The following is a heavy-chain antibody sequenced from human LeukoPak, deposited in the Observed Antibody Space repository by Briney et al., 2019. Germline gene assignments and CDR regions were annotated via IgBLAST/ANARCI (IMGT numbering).Heavy chain of an antibody. D-gene: IGHD2-15*01. CDR3: ARLNSAANFLDH. CDR2: ITPYNGNT. J-gene: IGHJ4*02. CDR1: GYTFSNCD. Sequence: GASVKVSCKASGYTFSNCDITWVRQAPGQGLDWMGWITPYNGNTDYVQKVRGRVTMTADTSSSTAYMELRSLTSDDTAVYYCARLNSAANFLDHWGQGTLVTVSS. V-gene: IGHV1-18*01.